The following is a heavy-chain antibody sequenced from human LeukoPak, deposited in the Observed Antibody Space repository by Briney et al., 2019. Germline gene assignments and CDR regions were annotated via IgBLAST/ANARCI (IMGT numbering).Heavy chain of an antibody. V-gene: IGHV3-53*01. CDR2: IYSGGST. Sequence: GGSLRLSCAASGFTVSINYMSWVRQAPGKGLEWVSDIYSGGSTYYADSVKGRFTTSRDNSKNTLYLQMNSLRAEDTAVYYCAKDLFLWYFDLWGRGTLVTVSS. D-gene: IGHD2-21*01. CDR1: GFTVSINY. J-gene: IGHJ2*01. CDR3: AKDLFLWYFDL.